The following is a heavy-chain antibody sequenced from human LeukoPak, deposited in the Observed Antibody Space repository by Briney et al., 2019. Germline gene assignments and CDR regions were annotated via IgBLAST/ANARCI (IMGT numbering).Heavy chain of an antibody. J-gene: IGHJ2*01. Sequence: ASVKVSCKAFTYTFTSYGISWVRQAPGQGLEWMGWISTYNGNTNYAQKFQGRVTMTTDTSTTTAYMELRSLRSDDTAVYYCARREVVVPAATDWYFDLWGRGTLVTVSS. CDR1: TYTFTSYG. D-gene: IGHD2-2*01. CDR2: ISTYNGNT. V-gene: IGHV1-18*01. CDR3: ARREVVVPAATDWYFDL.